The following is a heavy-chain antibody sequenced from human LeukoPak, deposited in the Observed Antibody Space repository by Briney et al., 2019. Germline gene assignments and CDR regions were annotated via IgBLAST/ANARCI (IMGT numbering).Heavy chain of an antibody. CDR2: INPNNGGT. D-gene: IGHD3-22*01. J-gene: IGHJ4*02. V-gene: IGHV1-2*02. CDR3: AREFRNYDSSGYYPYFDY. CDR1: GYTFTGYD. Sequence: ASVKVSCKASGYTFTGYDIHWVRQAPGQGLEWMGWINPNNGGTRYAQKFQGRVTMTRDTSISTAYMELSRLRSDDTAVYYCAREFRNYDSSGYYPYFDYWGQGTLVTVSS.